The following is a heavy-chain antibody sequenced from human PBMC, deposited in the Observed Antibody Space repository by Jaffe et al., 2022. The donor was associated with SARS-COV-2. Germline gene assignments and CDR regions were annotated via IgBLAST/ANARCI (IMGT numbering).Heavy chain of an antibody. CDR2: IWYDGSNK. J-gene: IGHJ6*02. CDR1: GFTFSSYG. D-gene: IGHD5-18*01. Sequence: QVQLVESGGGVVQPGRSLRLSCAASGFTFSSYGMHWVRQAPGKGLEWVAVIWYDGSNKYYADSVKGRFTISRDNSKNTLYLQMNSLRAEDTAVYYCARDDTAMVKSLHYYGMDVWGQGTTVTVSS. V-gene: IGHV3-33*01. CDR3: ARDDTAMVKSLHYYGMDV.